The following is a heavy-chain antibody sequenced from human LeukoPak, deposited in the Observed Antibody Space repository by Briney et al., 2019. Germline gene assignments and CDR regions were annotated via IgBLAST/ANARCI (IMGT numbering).Heavy chain of an antibody. D-gene: IGHD3-10*01. CDR1: GFIVSSNY. J-gene: IGHJ3*02. CDR3: ARGLGRELDGAFDI. Sequence: GGSLRLSCAASGFIVSSNYMSWVRQAPGKGLEWVSVIYGGGRTYYADSVKGRFTISRDNSRNTLYLQMNSLRAEDTAVYYCARGLGRELDGAFDIWGQGAMVTVSS. V-gene: IGHV3-53*01. CDR2: IYGGGRT.